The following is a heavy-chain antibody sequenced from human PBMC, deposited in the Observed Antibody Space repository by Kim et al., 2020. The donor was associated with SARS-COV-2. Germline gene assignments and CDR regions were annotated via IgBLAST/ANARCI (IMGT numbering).Heavy chain of an antibody. J-gene: IGHJ4*02. D-gene: IGHD6-13*01. V-gene: IGHV4-39*01. CDR3: ARHRSTKAAAGIPYYFDY. Sequence: KSRVTISVDTSKNQFSLKRSSVTAADTAVYYCARHRSTKAAAGIPYYFDYWGQGTLVTVSS.